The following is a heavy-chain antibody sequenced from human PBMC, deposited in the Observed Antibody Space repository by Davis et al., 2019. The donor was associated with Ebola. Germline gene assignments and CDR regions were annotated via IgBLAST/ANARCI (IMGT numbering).Heavy chain of an antibody. CDR3: ARDLDDGDEIVYYYGMAV. Sequence: GESLKISCAASGFTFSSYWMHWVRQAPGKGLVWVSRINSDGSSTSYADSVKGRFTISRDNAKNTLYLQMNGLRAEDTAVYYCARDLDDGDEIVYYYGMAVWGQGTTVTVSS. J-gene: IGHJ6*02. CDR2: INSDGSST. CDR1: GFTFSSYW. D-gene: IGHD4-17*01. V-gene: IGHV3-74*01.